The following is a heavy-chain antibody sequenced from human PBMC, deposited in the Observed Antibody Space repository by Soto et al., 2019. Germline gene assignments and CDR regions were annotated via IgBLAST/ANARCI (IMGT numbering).Heavy chain of an antibody. CDR2: IIPIFGTA. CDR3: ARDNHYLFYYYGMDV. Sequence: SVKVSCKASGGTFSSYAISWVRQAPGQGLEWMGGIIPIFGTANYAQKFQGRVTITADESTSTAYMELSSLRSEDTAVYYCARDNHYLFYYYGMDVWGQGTTVTVSS. D-gene: IGHD3-10*01. CDR1: GGTFSSYA. V-gene: IGHV1-69*13. J-gene: IGHJ6*02.